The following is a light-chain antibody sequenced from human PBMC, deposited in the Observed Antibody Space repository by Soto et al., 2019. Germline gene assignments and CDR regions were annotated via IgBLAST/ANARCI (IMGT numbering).Light chain of an antibody. CDR3: QQYGSTRWT. Sequence: EIVLTQSPGTLSLSPGERATLSCRASQSVSSSYLAWYQQNRGQAPRLLIYGASSRAPGIPDRFGGSGSGTDFTLTISRLVPEDFAVYYCQQYGSTRWTFGQGTK. CDR1: QSVSSSY. V-gene: IGKV3-20*01. J-gene: IGKJ1*01. CDR2: GAS.